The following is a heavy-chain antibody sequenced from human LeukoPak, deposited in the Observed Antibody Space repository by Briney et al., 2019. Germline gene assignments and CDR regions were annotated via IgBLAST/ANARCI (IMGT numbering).Heavy chain of an antibody. D-gene: IGHD5-12*01. CDR2: IYYSGST. CDR3: ARHPDSGYDYWNY. J-gene: IGHJ4*02. Sequence: SETLSLTCTVSGGSIRNYFRSWIRQPPGKGLEWIGYIYYSGSTNYNPSLKSRVTISVDTSKNQFSLKLSSVTAADAAVYYCARHPDSGYDYWNYWGQGTLVTVSS. V-gene: IGHV4-59*08. CDR1: GGSIRNYF.